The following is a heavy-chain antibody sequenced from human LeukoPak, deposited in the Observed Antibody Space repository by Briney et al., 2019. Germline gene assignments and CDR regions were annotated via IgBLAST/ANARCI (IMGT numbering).Heavy chain of an antibody. CDR1: GGSISSSGYY. D-gene: IGHD3-3*01. CDR3: ARSPLSEYYDFWSGYYAGHAFDI. Sequence: PSETLSLTCSVSGGSISSSGYYWNWIRQPPGKGLEWVGSIYYSGTTYYNSSLKSRVTISEDMSKNRFSLMLTSATAADTAVYYCARSPLSEYYDFWSGYYAGHAFDIWGQGTMVTVSS. CDR2: IYYSGTT. V-gene: IGHV4-39*01. J-gene: IGHJ3*02.